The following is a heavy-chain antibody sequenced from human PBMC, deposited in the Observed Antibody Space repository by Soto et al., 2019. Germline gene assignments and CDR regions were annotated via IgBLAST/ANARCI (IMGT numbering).Heavy chain of an antibody. CDR1: GYTFTSYG. J-gene: IGHJ6*03. V-gene: IGHV1-18*01. CDR2: ISAYNGNT. Sequence: ASVKVSCKASGYTFTSYGISWVRQAPGQGLEWMGWISAYNGNTNYAQKLQGRVTMTTDTSTSTAYMELRSLRSDDTAVYYCARDIVLMVYANYSYYMDVWGKGTTVTLSS. CDR3: ARDIVLMVYANYSYYMDV. D-gene: IGHD2-8*01.